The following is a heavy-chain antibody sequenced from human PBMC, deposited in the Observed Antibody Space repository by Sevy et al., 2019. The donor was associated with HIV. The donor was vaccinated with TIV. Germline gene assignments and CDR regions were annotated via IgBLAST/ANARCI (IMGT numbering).Heavy chain of an antibody. Sequence: GGYLRLSCAASGFTFTTYWMTWVRQAPGKGLEWVANINQDGSKINYVDSVKGRFIISRDNAKKSLYVQMNSLRADDTAVYYCATVGIFEKSESQYRFMDYWGQGTLVTVSS. J-gene: IGHJ4*02. CDR2: INQDGSKI. V-gene: IGHV3-7*01. CDR3: ATVGIFEKSESQYRFMDY. CDR1: GFTFTTYW. D-gene: IGHD6-6*01.